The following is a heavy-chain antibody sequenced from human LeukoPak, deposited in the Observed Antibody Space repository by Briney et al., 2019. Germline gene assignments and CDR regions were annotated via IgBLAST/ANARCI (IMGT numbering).Heavy chain of an antibody. CDR2: MNPNTANT. J-gene: IGHJ4*02. CDR3: ARKFLGSRGYYFDY. V-gene: IGHV1-8*01. CDR1: GYTFTSYD. Sequence: GASVKVSCKASGYTFTSYDINWVRQATGQGLEWMGWMNPNTANTGYAQKSRGRVTMTRNTSITTAYMELSSLRSDDTAIYYCARKFLGSRGYYFDYWGQGTLVIVSS. D-gene: IGHD3-10*01.